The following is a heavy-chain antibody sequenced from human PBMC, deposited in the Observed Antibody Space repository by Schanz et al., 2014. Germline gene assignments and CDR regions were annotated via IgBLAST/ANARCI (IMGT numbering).Heavy chain of an antibody. CDR1: GFTLSSYG. J-gene: IGHJ3*02. V-gene: IGHV3-33*08. CDR3: ARDGYSVVVISPTESFDI. CDR2: INSDGTKR. D-gene: IGHD2-21*01. Sequence: QVRLVESGGGVVQPGRSLRLSCAASGFTLSSYGMHWVRQAPGKGLEWVAFINSDGTKRFYADSVKSRLTISRDNSRNTLYLQMNSLRAEDTAVYYCARDGYSVVVISPTESFDIWGQGTMVTVSP.